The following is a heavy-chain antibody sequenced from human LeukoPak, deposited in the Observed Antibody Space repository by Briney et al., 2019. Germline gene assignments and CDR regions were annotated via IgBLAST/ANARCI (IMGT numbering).Heavy chain of an antibody. D-gene: IGHD6-19*01. CDR3: AARSGGSGWYFDY. V-gene: IGHV4-39*01. Sequence: SETLSLTCTVSGGSISSSSYYWGWIRQPPGKGLEWIGSIYYSGSTYYNPSLKSRVTISVDTSKNQFSLKLSSVTAADTAVYYCAARSGGSGWYFDYWGQGTLVTVSS. J-gene: IGHJ4*02. CDR2: IYYSGST. CDR1: GGSISSSSYY.